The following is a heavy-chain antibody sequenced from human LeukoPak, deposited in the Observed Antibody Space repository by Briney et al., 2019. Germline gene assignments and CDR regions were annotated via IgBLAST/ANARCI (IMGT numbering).Heavy chain of an antibody. CDR3: ARKVGTFDY. CDR2: IYSSGST. V-gene: IGHV3-53*01. Sequence: PGGSLRLSCAASGFIVSSNYMGWVRQAPGKGLGWVSVIYSSGSTYYADSVKGRFTISRDNSKNTLYLQMNSLRAEDTAVYYCARKVGTFDYWGQGTLVTVSS. CDR1: GFIVSSNY. J-gene: IGHJ4*02. D-gene: IGHD1-26*01.